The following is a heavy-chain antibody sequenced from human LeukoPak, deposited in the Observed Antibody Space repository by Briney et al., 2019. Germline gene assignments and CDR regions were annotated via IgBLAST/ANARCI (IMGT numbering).Heavy chain of an antibody. J-gene: IGHJ4*02. CDR1: GFIFNNYG. V-gene: IGHV3-23*01. Sequence: QPGGSLRLSCAASGFIFNNYGLVWVRQAPGKGLEWVSAISNDGGGTTYADFVKGRFSVSRDNSKNTLFLQMNSLRAEDTALYYCAKGSSGYFFDLWGQGTLGTVSS. D-gene: IGHD3-22*01. CDR3: AKGSSGYFFDL. CDR2: ISNDGGGT.